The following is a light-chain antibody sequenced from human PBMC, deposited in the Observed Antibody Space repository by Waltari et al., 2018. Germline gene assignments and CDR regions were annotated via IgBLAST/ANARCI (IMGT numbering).Light chain of an antibody. CDR2: ANT. Sequence: QSVLTQPPSVSGAPGQKVTISCTGSDSTIGTGYDVHWYQQLPGTAPKLLIYANTNRPSGVPDRFSGSKSGTSASLAITGLQPEDEADYYCQSYDSSLSVLYVFGSGTKVTVL. CDR3: QSYDSSLSVLYV. CDR1: DSTIGTGYD. J-gene: IGLJ1*01. V-gene: IGLV1-40*01.